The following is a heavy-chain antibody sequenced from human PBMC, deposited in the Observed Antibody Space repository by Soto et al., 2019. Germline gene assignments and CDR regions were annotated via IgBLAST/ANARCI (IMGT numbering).Heavy chain of an antibody. Sequence: SEPRSLTCTVSGGSISDGYYWSWIRQHPGKGLEWIGSISYSGSTSYNPSLKSRLTISVDRSKSQFSLNLSSVTAADTAVYYCARRDRSGYSYWLDTWGQGTLVTVSS. J-gene: IGHJ5*02. D-gene: IGHD3-22*01. V-gene: IGHV4-31*03. CDR2: ISYSGST. CDR1: GGSISDGYY. CDR3: ARRDRSGYSYWLDT.